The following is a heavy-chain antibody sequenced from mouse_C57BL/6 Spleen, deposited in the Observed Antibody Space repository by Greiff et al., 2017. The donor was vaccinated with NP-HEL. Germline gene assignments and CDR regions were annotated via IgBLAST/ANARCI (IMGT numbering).Heavy chain of an antibody. D-gene: IGHD2-1*01. Sequence: QVQLKESGPELVKPGASVKISCKASGYAFSSSWMNWVKQRPGKGLEWIGRIYPGDGDTNYNGKFKGKATLTADKSSSTAYMQLSSLTSEDSAVYFCASPYGNYEAWFAYWGQGTLVTVSA. CDR3: ASPYGNYEAWFAY. CDR2: IYPGDGDT. V-gene: IGHV1-82*01. CDR1: GYAFSSSW. J-gene: IGHJ3*01.